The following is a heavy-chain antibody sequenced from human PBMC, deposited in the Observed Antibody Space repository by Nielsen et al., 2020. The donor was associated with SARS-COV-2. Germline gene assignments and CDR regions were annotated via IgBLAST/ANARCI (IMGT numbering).Heavy chain of an antibody. D-gene: IGHD3-10*01. V-gene: IGHV4-39*01. J-gene: IGHJ6*02. CDR2: IYYSGST. CDR3: ARGWRYGSGSYYYYYYGMDV. Sequence: WIRQPPGKGLEWIGSIYYSGSTYYNPSLKSRVTISVDTSKNQFSLKLSSVTAADTAVYYCARGWRYGSGSYYYYYYGMDVWGQGTTVTVS.